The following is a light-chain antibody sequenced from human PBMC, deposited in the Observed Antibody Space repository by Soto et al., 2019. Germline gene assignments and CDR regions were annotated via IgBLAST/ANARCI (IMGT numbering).Light chain of an antibody. CDR3: QQYNTYSWT. Sequence: DIQMTQSPSTLSASVGDRVTITCRAGQSISTWLAWYQQKPGQAPKLLISAASNLESGVPSRFSGSGSGTEFTLTIIGLQPDDFATYYCQQYNTYSWTFGQGTKV. J-gene: IGKJ1*01. CDR1: QSISTW. CDR2: AAS. V-gene: IGKV1-5*01.